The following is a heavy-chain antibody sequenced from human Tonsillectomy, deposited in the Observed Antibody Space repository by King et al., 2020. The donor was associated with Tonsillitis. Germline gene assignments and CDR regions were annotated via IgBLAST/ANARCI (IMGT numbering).Heavy chain of an antibody. CDR1: GFTFSDHD. CDR3: AIFRRTWGY. CDR2: SRSKNKGYTP. D-gene: IGHD3-16*01. J-gene: IGHJ4*02. V-gene: IGHV3-72*01. Sequence: VQLVESGGGLVQPGGSLRLSCTASGFTFSDHDMDWVRQAPGKGLEWVGRSRSKNKGYTPEYAASVKGRFTISRDASMNSLYLQLNSLKTEDTAVYYCAIFRRTWGYWGQGTLVTVSS.